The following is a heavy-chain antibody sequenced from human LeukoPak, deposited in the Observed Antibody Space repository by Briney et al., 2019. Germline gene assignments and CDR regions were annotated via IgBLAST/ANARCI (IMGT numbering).Heavy chain of an antibody. V-gene: IGHV1-69*13. Sequence: ASVKVSCKASGGTFSSYAISWVRQAPGQGLEWMGGIIPIFGTANYAQKFQGRVTITADESTSTAYMELSSVTAADTAVYYCARQMDSSAYQPLGYWGQGTLVTVSS. D-gene: IGHD3-22*01. CDR2: IIPIFGTA. CDR3: ARQMDSSAYQPLGY. CDR1: GGTFSSYA. J-gene: IGHJ4*02.